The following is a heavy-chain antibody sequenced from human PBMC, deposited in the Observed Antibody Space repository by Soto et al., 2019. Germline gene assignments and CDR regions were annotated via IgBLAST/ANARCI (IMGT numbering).Heavy chain of an antibody. J-gene: IGHJ4*02. CDR3: SDWRAGGPVNLDH. V-gene: IGHV3-23*05. CDR1: GLSLTHYA. Sequence: GGSLRLSCVVSGLSLTHYAIAWVRQAPGKGLECISTIDVLNGAWYSDSVRGRLAISRDVSRNTVYLQMGSLRVEDTAIYFCSDWRAGGPVNLDHWGPGIVVTVSS. D-gene: IGHD2-15*01. CDR2: IDVLNGA.